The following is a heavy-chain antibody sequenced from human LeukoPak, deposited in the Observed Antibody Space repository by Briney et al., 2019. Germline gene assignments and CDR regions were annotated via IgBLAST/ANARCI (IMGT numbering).Heavy chain of an antibody. CDR1: GGSISSYY. Sequence: SETLSLTCTVSGGSISSYYWSWIRQPPGKGLEWIGYIYYSGSTNYNPSLKSRLAISVDTSKKQFSLKLSSVTAADTAMYYCARQGGIAARQYYYGMDVWGQGTTVTVSS. J-gene: IGHJ6*02. CDR2: IYYSGST. V-gene: IGHV4-59*08. D-gene: IGHD6-6*01. CDR3: ARQGGIAARQYYYGMDV.